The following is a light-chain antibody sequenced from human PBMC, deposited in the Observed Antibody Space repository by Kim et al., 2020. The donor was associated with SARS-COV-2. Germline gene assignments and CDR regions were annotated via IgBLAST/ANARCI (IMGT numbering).Light chain of an antibody. CDR3: GTWDNSLGTSWV. V-gene: IGLV1-51*01. CDR1: SSNIGNNY. CDR2: DNN. Sequence: QPVLTQPPSVSAAPGQKVTISCSGSSSNIGNNYVSWYQQLPGTAPKLLIYDNNMRLSGIPDRFSGSKSGTSATLGITGLQTGDEADYYCGTWDNSLGTSWVFGGGTQLTVL. J-gene: IGLJ3*02.